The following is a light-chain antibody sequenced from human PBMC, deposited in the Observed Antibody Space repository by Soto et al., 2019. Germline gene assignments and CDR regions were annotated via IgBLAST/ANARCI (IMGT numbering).Light chain of an antibody. Sequence: EIVLTQSPGTLSLSPGERATLSCRAGQSVSTNLAWYQQKPGQAPRLLIYGASTRATGIPARFSGSGSGTKFALTISSLQSEDFAVYYCQQYGSSPSFGGGTKVDIK. CDR3: QQYGSSPS. CDR1: QSVSTN. CDR2: GAS. V-gene: IGKV3-15*01. J-gene: IGKJ4*01.